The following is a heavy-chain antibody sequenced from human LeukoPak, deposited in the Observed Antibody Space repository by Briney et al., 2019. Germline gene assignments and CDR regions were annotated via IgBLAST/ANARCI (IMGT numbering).Heavy chain of an antibody. V-gene: IGHV3-33*01. J-gene: IGHJ4*02. CDR3: ARADGSKVVSRHLDH. CDR2: VWYDGSGK. D-gene: IGHD4-23*01. Sequence: QPGRSLRLSCAASGFTFSNYGIHWVRQAPGKGLEWVAVVWYDGSGKYYADSVKGRFTISRDNSKNTSHLQMNSLRAEDTAVYYCARADGSKVVSRHLDHWGQGTLVTVSS. CDR1: GFTFSNYG.